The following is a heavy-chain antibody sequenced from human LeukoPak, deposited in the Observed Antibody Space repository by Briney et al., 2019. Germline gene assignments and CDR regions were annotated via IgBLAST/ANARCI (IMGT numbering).Heavy chain of an antibody. V-gene: IGHV1-8*01. Sequence: GASVKVSCKASRYTFSSHDVNWVRQATGQGLEWMGWMNPNSGNTGYAQKFQGRVTMTRNTSISTAYMELTSLTSEDSAVYYCAKAVKYSYGSGSSYYFDYWGQGALVTVSS. CDR3: AKAVKYSYGSGSSYYFDY. CDR2: MNPNSGNT. J-gene: IGHJ4*02. D-gene: IGHD3-10*01. CDR1: RYTFSSHD.